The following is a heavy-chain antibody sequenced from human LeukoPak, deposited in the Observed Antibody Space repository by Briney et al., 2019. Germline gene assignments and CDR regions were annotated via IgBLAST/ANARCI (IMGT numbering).Heavy chain of an antibody. V-gene: IGHV3-21*01. CDR3: ARAASRDNNYYMDV. Sequence: PGGSLRLSCAASGFTFSSYSMNWVRQAPGKGLEWVSSISSSSYIYYADSVKGRFTISRDNAKNSLYLQMNSLSAEDTAVYYCARAASRDNNYYMDVWGKGTTVTVSS. CDR1: GFTFSSYS. D-gene: IGHD5-24*01. CDR2: ISSSSYI. J-gene: IGHJ6*03.